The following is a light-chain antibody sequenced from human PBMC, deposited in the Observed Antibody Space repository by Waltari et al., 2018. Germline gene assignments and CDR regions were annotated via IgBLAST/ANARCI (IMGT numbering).Light chain of an antibody. Sequence: SYELTQPPSVSVSPGQTARITCSGDAFPKTHAYWYQQRSGQAPVLVIYEDTKRPPGIPERFSGSISGTLATLTISGAQVDDEADYYCYSSDTSVYVFGSGTKVTVL. CDR1: AFPKTH. J-gene: IGLJ1*01. CDR3: YSSDTSVYV. V-gene: IGLV3-10*01. CDR2: EDT.